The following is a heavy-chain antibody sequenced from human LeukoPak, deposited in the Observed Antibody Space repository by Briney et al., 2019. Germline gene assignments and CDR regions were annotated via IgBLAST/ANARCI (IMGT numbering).Heavy chain of an antibody. Sequence: GGSLRLSCAASGFTFSNNMNWVRQAPGKGLEWVSSISTTSDYIYYADSLKGRFTISIDNAKNSLYLQMNSLRAEDTAVYYCARRATSERGYSYGLDYWGQGTLVTVSS. CDR3: ARRATSERGYSYGLDY. CDR2: ISTTSDYI. V-gene: IGHV3-21*01. J-gene: IGHJ4*02. CDR1: GFTFSNN. D-gene: IGHD5-18*01.